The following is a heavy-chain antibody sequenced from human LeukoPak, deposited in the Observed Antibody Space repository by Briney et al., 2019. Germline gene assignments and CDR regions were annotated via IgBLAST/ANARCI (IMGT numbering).Heavy chain of an antibody. J-gene: IGHJ3*02. CDR2: IIPILGIA. CDR3: ASSGSSWYYAFDI. D-gene: IGHD6-13*01. V-gene: IGHV1-69*04. CDR1: GGTFSSYA. Sequence: ASVKVSCKASGGTFSSYAISWVRQAPGQGLEWMGRIIPILGIASYAQKLQGRVTMTRDTSISTAYMELSRLRSDDTAVYYCASSGSSWYYAFDIWGQGTMVTVSS.